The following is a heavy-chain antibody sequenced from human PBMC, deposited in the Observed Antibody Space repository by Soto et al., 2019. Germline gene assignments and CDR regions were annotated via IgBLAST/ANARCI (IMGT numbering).Heavy chain of an antibody. J-gene: IGHJ4*02. V-gene: IGHV3-7*03. CDR2: IKYDGSEK. CDR1: GFAFNNYW. D-gene: IGHD3-3*01. Sequence: GGSLRLSCAASGFAFNNYWMSWVRQAPGKGPEWVASIKYDGSEKYYVDSVKGRFTVSRDNAKNSLSMHLNSLRADDTAVYYCVRDVGPITIFGEALSGYFDSWGQGTLVTVSS. CDR3: VRDVGPITIFGEALSGYFDS.